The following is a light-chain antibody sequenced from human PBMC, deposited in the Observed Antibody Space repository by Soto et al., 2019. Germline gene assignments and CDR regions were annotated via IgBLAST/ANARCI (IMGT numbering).Light chain of an antibody. J-gene: IGKJ2*01. CDR1: ESVRNNS. CDR3: HHYGYGADT. Sequence: ELVLTQSPGTLSLSPGERATLSCRASESVRNNSLAWYQKHPGQAPRLLIFGASSRATGIPDRVTGSGSGADFSLTISRLEPEDSAVYFCHHYGYGADTFGQGTKLEIK. CDR2: GAS. V-gene: IGKV3-20*01.